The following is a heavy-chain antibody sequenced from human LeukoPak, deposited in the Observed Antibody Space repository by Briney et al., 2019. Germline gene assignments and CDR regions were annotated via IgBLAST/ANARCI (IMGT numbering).Heavy chain of an antibody. V-gene: IGHV3-23*01. CDR3: AKDPPTVMANAFHI. CDR2: ITNSGDNT. Sequence: ESGGSLRLSCAASGFTFSSNAMSWVRQAPGKGLEWVSFITNSGDNTYYANSVKGRFTISRDNSKDTLYLQMNSLRADDTAVYSCAKDPPTVMANAFHIWGQGTMVTVS. J-gene: IGHJ3*02. D-gene: IGHD5-18*01. CDR1: GFTFSSNA.